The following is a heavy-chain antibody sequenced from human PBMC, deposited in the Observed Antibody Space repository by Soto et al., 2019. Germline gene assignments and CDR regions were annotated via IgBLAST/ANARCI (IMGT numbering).Heavy chain of an antibody. Sequence: EVQLVESGGGLVQPGVSLRLSCATSGLTVSSNHMSWVRQAPGKGLEWVSIIYTGGSAYYADSVKDRFTISRDSSKNTLYLQMNSLRVEDTAVYYCARLTGAFDDWGQGTLVTVSS. CDR3: ARLTGAFDD. CDR2: IYTGGSA. D-gene: IGHD3-9*01. V-gene: IGHV3-66*01. CDR1: GLTVSSNH. J-gene: IGHJ4*02.